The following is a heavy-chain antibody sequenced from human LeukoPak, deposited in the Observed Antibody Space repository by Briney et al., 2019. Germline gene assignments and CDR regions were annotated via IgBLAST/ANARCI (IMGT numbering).Heavy chain of an antibody. D-gene: IGHD3-22*01. J-gene: IGHJ1*01. V-gene: IGHV3-30*04. CDR2: ISYDGSNK. CDR3: ARPYYSYYYDSSGFQH. Sequence: GRSLRLSCAASGFTFSSYAMHWVRQAPGKGLEWVAVISYDGSNKYYADSVKGRFTISRNNSKNTLYLQMNSLRAEDTAVYYCARPYYSYYYDSSGFQHWDQATLVTVSS. CDR1: GFTFSSYA.